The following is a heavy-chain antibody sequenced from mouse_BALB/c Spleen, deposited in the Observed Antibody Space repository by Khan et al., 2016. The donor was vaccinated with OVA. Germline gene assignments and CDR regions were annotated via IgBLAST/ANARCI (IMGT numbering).Heavy chain of an antibody. CDR1: GYSITSDYA. D-gene: IGHD3-2*02. J-gene: IGHJ2*01. Sequence: EVQLQESGPGLVKPSQSLSLTCTVTGYSITSDYAWNWIRQFPGNKLEWMGYISYSGNTKYNPSLKSRISITRDKSKNQFFLKLNFVTIEDTATYYCARIQGGDFDYWGQGTTLTVSS. V-gene: IGHV3-2*02. CDR3: ARIQGGDFDY. CDR2: ISYSGNT.